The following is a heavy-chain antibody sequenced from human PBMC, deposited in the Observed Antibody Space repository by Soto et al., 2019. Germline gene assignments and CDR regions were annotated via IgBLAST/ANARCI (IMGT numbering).Heavy chain of an antibody. J-gene: IGHJ4*02. Sequence: GASVKVSCKASGYTFTSYAMHWVRQAPGQRLEWMGWINAGNGNTKYSQKIQGRVTITRDTSASTAYMELSSLISEDTAVYYCARGPYYYGSGSYYLGYWGQGTLVTV. CDR1: GYTFTSYA. CDR3: ARGPYYYGSGSYYLGY. CDR2: INAGNGNT. V-gene: IGHV1-3*01. D-gene: IGHD3-10*01.